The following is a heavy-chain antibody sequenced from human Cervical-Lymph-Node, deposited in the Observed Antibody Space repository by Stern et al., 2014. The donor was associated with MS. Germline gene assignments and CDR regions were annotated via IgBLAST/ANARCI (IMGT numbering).Heavy chain of an antibody. D-gene: IGHD3-10*01. CDR3: ARESTMVRGVIISFFDY. V-gene: IGHV1-69*04. Sequence: VQLVESGAEVKKPGSSVKVSCKASGGTFSSYTISWVRQAPGKGLVWMGRIIRCRGIANYAPKFQGRVSITADKSTSTAFMELSSLRCEDTAVYYCARESTMVRGVIISFFDYWGQGTLVTVSS. CDR1: GGTFSSYT. CDR2: IIRCRGIA. J-gene: IGHJ4*02.